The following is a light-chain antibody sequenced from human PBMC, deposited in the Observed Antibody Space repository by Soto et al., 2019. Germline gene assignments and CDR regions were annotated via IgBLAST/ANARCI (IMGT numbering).Light chain of an antibody. J-gene: IGKJ1*01. CDR2: KAS. Sequence: DIRMSQSPSTVSASVGDRVTITCRASQSLNSWLAWYQHKPGKAPKLLIHKASILASGVPSRFSGSDSGAEFTLTISSLQPDDFATYYCQHYIGYSGMFGQGTKVDIK. CDR1: QSLNSW. V-gene: IGKV1-5*03. CDR3: QHYIGYSGM.